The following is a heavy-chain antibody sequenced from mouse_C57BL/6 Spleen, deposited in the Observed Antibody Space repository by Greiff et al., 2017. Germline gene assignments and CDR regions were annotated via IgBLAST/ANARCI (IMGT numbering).Heavy chain of an antibody. V-gene: IGHV1-82*01. D-gene: IGHD3-2*02. CDR3: ARESSGFFAY. Sequence: VQLQESGPELVKPGASVKISCKASGYAFSSSWMNWVKQRPGKGLEWIGRIYPGDGDTNYKGKFKGKATLTADKSSSTAYMQLSSLTSEDSAVYFCARESSGFFAYWGQGTLVTVSA. CDR1: GYAFSSSW. CDR2: IYPGDGDT. J-gene: IGHJ3*01.